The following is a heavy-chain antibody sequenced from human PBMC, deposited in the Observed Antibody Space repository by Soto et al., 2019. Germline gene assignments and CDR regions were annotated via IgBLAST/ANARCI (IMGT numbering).Heavy chain of an antibody. Sequence: ASVKVSCKASGYTFTSYGISWVRQAPGQGLEWMGWISAYNGNTNYAQKLQGRVTMTTDTSTSTAYMELRSLRSDDTAVYYCARDGPDIVVVVAVDAFDIWGQGTMVTVSS. J-gene: IGHJ3*02. CDR1: GYTFTSYG. CDR2: ISAYNGNT. D-gene: IGHD2-15*01. V-gene: IGHV1-18*01. CDR3: ARDGPDIVVVVAVDAFDI.